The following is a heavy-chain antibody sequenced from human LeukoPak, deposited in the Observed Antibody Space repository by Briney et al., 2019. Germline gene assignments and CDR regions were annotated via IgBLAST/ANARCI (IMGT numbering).Heavy chain of an antibody. J-gene: IGHJ3*02. V-gene: IGHV4-4*07. D-gene: IGHD4-17*01. CDR2: IYTSGST. CDR3: ARDIPSYGDYDSGMYRDQNAFDI. Sequence: SETLSLTCTGSGGSISSYYWSWIRQPAGKGLEWIGRIYTSGSTNYNPSLKSRVTISVDKSKNQFSLKLSSVTAADTAVYYCARDIPSYGDYDSGMYRDQNAFDIWGQGTMVTVSS. CDR1: GGSISSYY.